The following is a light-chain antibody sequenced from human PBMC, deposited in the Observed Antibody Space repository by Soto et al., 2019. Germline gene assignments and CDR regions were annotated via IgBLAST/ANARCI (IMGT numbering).Light chain of an antibody. Sequence: EIMLAESPATLSLCPGERATLASRASQTVSKFLAWYQQKHGQAPRLLIYDASSRAAGIPARFSGSGSGTHFTLTISSLEPEDFAVYYCQHRSNWPLTFGGGTKVDI. CDR1: QTVSKF. J-gene: IGKJ4*01. CDR2: DAS. CDR3: QHRSNWPLT. V-gene: IGKV3-11*01.